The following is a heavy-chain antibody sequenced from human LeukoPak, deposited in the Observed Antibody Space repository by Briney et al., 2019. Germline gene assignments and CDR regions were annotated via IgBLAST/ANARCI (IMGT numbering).Heavy chain of an antibody. V-gene: IGHV5-51*01. D-gene: IGHD2-15*01. CDR1: GYSFTSYW. CDR2: IYPGDSDT. CDR3: ATSGLDIGYCSGGSCYSGSFDAFDI. J-gene: IGHJ3*02. Sequence: GESLKIPCKGSGYSFTSYWIGWVRQMPGKGLEWMGIIYPGDSDTRYSPSFQGQVTISADKSISTAYLQWSSLKASDTAMYYCATSGLDIGYCSGGSCYSGSFDAFDIWGQGTMVTVSS.